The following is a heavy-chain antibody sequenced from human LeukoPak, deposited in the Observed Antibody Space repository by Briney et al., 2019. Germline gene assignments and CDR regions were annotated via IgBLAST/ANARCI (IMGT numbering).Heavy chain of an antibody. J-gene: IGHJ4*02. CDR1: GFTFSSSA. CDR2: ISYDGNNK. V-gene: IGHV3-30-3*01. CDR3: ARDLGSSNWYPFDY. D-gene: IGHD6-13*01. Sequence: GRSLRLSCAASGFTFSSSAMHWVRQSPGKGLEWVALISYDGNNKFYADSVKGRFTISRDNAKNSLYLQMNSLRAEDTAVYYCARDLGSSNWYPFDYWGQGTLVTVSS.